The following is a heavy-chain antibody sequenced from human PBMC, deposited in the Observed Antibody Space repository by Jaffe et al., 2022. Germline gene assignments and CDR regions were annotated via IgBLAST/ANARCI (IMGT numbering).Heavy chain of an antibody. Sequence: EEQLVESGGGLVQPGGSLRLSCGASGFAFGYYWMHWVRQAPGKGLMWVSRIKNDGSIITYADSVKGRFTISRDNAKNTLFLQMNNLRAEDTAVYFCTRDKRYYGSGSYTDIWGQGTMVTVSS. CDR3: TRDKRYYGSGSYTDI. CDR2: IKNDGSII. J-gene: IGHJ3*02. D-gene: IGHD3-10*01. V-gene: IGHV3-74*01. CDR1: GFAFGYYW.